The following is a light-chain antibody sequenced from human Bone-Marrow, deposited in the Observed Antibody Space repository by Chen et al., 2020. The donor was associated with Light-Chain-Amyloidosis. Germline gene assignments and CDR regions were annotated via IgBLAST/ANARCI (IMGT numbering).Light chain of an antibody. Sequence: QSVLTQPPSASGTPGQRVIISCSGASSNIGSNPVNWYQQLPETGPHLLVRSNNQRPSGVPGRFSGSTSGTSASLAISGLQSEDEADYYCAAWDDTLNGYVFGTGTKVTVL. CDR1: SSNIGSNP. CDR3: AAWDDTLNGYV. J-gene: IGLJ1*01. CDR2: SNN. V-gene: IGLV1-44*01.